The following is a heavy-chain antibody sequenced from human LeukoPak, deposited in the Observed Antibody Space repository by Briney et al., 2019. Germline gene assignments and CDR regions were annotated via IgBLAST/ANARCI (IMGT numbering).Heavy chain of an antibody. Sequence: GGSLRLSCAASGFTLSSHAVGWVRQAPGKGLEWVSGISGSGGSTYYADSVKGRCTISRDNAKNTLYLQMNGLRAEDTAVYYCAGSYNNYYYYYMDVWGKGTTVTVSS. CDR1: GFTLSSHA. V-gene: IGHV3-23*01. CDR2: ISGSGGST. D-gene: IGHD1-1*01. CDR3: AGSYNNYYYYYMDV. J-gene: IGHJ6*03.